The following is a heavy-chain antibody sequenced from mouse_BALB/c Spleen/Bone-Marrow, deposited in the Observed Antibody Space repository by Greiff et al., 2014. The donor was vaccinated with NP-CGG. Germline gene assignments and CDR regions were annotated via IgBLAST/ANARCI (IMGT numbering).Heavy chain of an antibody. CDR2: IWAGGAT. CDR1: GFSLASYG. Sequence: VQLQESGPGLVAPSQSLTITCTVSGFSLASYGIHWVRQPPGKGLEWLGVIWAGGATNYNSALMSRLSISKDNSKSQVFLKMNSLQIDDTAMFYCTREREGDGYYDFDYWGQGTIFTVSS. J-gene: IGHJ2*01. CDR3: TREREGDGYYDFDY. D-gene: IGHD2-3*01. V-gene: IGHV2-9*02.